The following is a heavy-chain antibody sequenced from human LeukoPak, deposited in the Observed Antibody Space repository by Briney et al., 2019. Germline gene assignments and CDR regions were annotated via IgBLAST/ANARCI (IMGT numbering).Heavy chain of an antibody. CDR3: ARANGIAVAGYYFDY. J-gene: IGHJ4*02. CDR2: INHSGST. V-gene: IGHV4-34*01. D-gene: IGHD6-19*01. Sequence: SETLPLICAVYGGSFSGYYWSWIRQPPGKGLEWIGEINHSGSTNYNPSLKSRVTISVDTSKNQFSLKLSSVTAADTAVYYCARANGIAVAGYYFDYWGQGTLVTVSS. CDR1: GGSFSGYY.